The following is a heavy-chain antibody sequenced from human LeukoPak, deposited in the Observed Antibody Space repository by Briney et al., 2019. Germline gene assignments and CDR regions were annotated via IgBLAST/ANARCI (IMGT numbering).Heavy chain of an antibody. CDR3: ARVGLYGGNFIDY. CDR1: GYTFTGYY. CDR2: INPNSGGT. D-gene: IGHD4-23*01. V-gene: IGHV1-2*02. Sequence: ASVKVSCKASGYTFTGYYMHWVRQAPRQGLEWMGWINPNSGGTNYAQKFQGRVTMTRDTSISTAYMELSRLRSDDTAVYYCARVGLYGGNFIDYWGQGTLVTVSS. J-gene: IGHJ4*02.